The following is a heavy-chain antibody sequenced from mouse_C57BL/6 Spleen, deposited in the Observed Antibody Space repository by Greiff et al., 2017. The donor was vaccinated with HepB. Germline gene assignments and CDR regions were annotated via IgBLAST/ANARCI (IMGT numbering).Heavy chain of an antibody. CDR1: GYTFTDYY. CDR2: IYPGSGNT. Sequence: QVQLQQSGAELVRPGASVKLSCKASGYTFTDYYINWVKQRPGQGLEWIARIYPGSGNTYYNEKFKGKATLTAEKSSSTAYMQLSSLTSEDSAVYFCARTYSNYHWYFDVWGTGTTVTVSS. D-gene: IGHD2-5*01. V-gene: IGHV1-76*01. CDR3: ARTYSNYHWYFDV. J-gene: IGHJ1*03.